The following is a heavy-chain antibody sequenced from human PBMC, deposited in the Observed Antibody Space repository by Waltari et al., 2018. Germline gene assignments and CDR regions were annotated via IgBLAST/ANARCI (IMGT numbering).Heavy chain of an antibody. Sequence: QVQLQESGPGLVKPSETLSLTCAVSGYSISSGYYWGWIRQPPGKGLEWIGSIYHSGSTYYNPSLKRRVTISVDTSKNQFSLKLSSVTAADPAVYYCARSGYYYDSSGGAFDIWGQGTMVTVSS. J-gene: IGHJ3*02. CDR3: ARSGYYYDSSGGAFDI. V-gene: IGHV4-38-2*01. CDR1: GYSISSGYY. CDR2: IYHSGST. D-gene: IGHD3-22*01.